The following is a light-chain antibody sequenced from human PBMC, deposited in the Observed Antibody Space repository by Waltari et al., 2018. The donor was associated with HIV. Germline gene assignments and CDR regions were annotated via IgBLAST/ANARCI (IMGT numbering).Light chain of an antibody. CDR2: YVS. Sequence: QSALTQPASVSGSPGQSITISCTGTSSAVGGYNYIYWYKQHPGKAPKLMSYYVSNRPSGVSNRCSGAKSGNTASLTISGLQAEDEADYYCSSYTSSSTLVFGGGTKLTVL. J-gene: IGLJ2*01. CDR1: SSAVGGYNY. V-gene: IGLV2-14*01. CDR3: SSYTSSSTLV.